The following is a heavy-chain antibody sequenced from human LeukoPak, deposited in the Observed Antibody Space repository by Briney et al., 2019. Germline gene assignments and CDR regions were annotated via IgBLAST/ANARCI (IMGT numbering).Heavy chain of an antibody. J-gene: IGHJ4*02. CDR2: IYYSGST. CDR1: GGSISSSSYY. V-gene: IGHV4-39*02. D-gene: IGHD3-22*01. Sequence: SETLSLTCTVSGGSISSSSYYWGWIRQPPGKGLEWIGSIYYSGSTYYNPSLKSRVTISVDTSKNQFSLKLNSVTAADTAVYYCAKDPTIYDSSGYYFTWGQGTLVTVSS. CDR3: AKDPTIYDSSGYYFT.